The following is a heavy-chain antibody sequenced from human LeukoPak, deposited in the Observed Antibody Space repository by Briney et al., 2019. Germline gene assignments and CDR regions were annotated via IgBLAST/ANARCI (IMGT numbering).Heavy chain of an antibody. CDR2: ISGSRGST. D-gene: IGHD2-2*01. CDR1: GFTLSSYA. J-gene: IGHJ4*02. Sequence: PGGSLRLSCAASGFTLSSYAMSWVRQAPGKGLEWVSAISGSRGSTYYADSVKGRFTTSRDNSKNTLYLQMNSLRAEDTAVYYCAKRGYCSSTSCYGSGYHFDYWGQGTLVTVSS. CDR3: AKRGYCSSTSCYGSGYHFDY. V-gene: IGHV3-23*01.